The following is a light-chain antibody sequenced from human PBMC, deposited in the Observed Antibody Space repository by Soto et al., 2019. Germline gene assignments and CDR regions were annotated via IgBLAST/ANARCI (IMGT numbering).Light chain of an antibody. CDR2: GAS. J-gene: IGKJ1*01. V-gene: IGKV3-15*01. CDR1: PSVSSS. CDR3: QQYNNLLRT. Sequence: EIVMPQSPAPLSVSPGERAPLSCRASPSVSSSLAWYQQKPGQAPRLLSYGASTRATGIPARFSGSGSGTEFTLTISSRQSEDFAVYYCQQYNNLLRTCGQGTKVEIK.